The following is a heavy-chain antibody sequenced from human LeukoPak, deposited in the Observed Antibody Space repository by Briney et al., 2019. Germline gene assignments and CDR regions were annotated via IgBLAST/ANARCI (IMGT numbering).Heavy chain of an antibody. CDR2: INPNSGGT. D-gene: IGHD3-16*01. Sequence: ASVKVSCKASGYTFTGNYMHWVRQAPGQGLEWMGWINPNSGGTNYARKFQGRVTMTRDTSIGTAYMELNRLRSDDTAVYYCARGGITFGGAYYMDVWGKGTTVTVSS. V-gene: IGHV1-2*02. J-gene: IGHJ6*03. CDR3: ARGGITFGGAYYMDV. CDR1: GYTFTGNY.